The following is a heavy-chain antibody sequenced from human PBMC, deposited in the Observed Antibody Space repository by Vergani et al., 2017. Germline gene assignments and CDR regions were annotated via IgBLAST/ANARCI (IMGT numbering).Heavy chain of an antibody. Sequence: QVQLQQWGAGLLKPSETLSLTCAVYGGSFSGYYWSWIRQPPGKGLEWIGEINHSGSTNYNPSLKSRVTISVDTSKNQFSLKLSSVTAADTAVYYCARGRYRVVPAASRRVSYWFDPGGQGTLVTVSS. J-gene: IGHJ5*02. CDR3: ARGRYRVVPAASRRVSYWFDP. V-gene: IGHV4-34*01. CDR2: INHSGST. CDR1: GGSFSGYY. D-gene: IGHD2-2*01.